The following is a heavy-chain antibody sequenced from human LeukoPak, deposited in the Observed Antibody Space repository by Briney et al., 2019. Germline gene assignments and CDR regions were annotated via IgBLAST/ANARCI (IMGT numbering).Heavy chain of an antibody. CDR1: GGSISNYY. V-gene: IGHV4-4*07. D-gene: IGHD1/OR15-1a*01. CDR3: ATLKTNAYGMDV. CDR2: IYTSGST. Sequence: SETLSLTCTVSGGSISNYYWNFIRQPAGKGLEWIGRIYTSGSTNYNPSLKSRVTISIDTSKNEFSLKLSSVTAADTAVYYCATLKTNAYGMDVWGQGTTVTVSS. J-gene: IGHJ6*02.